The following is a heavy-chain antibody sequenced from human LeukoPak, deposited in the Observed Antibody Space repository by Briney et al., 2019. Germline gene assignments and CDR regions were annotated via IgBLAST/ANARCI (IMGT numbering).Heavy chain of an antibody. CDR2: IWYDGNNK. Sequence: GGSLRLSCAASGFTFRSYGMHWVRQAPGKGLDWVAIIWYDGNNKYYADSVKGRFTISRDNSKNTLYLQMNSLRAEDTAVYYCARSIGYGYGMDVWGQGTTVTVSS. V-gene: IGHV3-33*01. D-gene: IGHD6-13*01. CDR3: ARSIGYGYGMDV. CDR1: GFTFRSYG. J-gene: IGHJ6*02.